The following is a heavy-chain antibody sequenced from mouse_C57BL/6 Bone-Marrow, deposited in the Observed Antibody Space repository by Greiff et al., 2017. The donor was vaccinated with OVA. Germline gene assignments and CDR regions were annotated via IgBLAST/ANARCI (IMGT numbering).Heavy chain of an antibody. D-gene: IGHD2-3*01. V-gene: IGHV1-50*01. CDR3: AARGYDGYFHFDY. CDR1: GYTFTSYW. Sequence: LQQPGAELVKPGASVKLSCKASGYTFTSYWMQWVKQRPGQGLEWIGEIDPSDSYTNYNQKFKGKATLTVDTSSSTAYMQLSSLTSEDSAVYYCAARGYDGYFHFDYWGQGTTLTVSS. CDR2: IDPSDSYT. J-gene: IGHJ2*01.